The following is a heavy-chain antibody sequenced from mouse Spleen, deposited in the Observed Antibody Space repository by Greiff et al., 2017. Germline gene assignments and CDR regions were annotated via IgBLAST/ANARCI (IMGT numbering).Heavy chain of an antibody. D-gene: IGHD1-1*01. Sequence: QVTLKESGPGILQSSQTLSLTCSFSGFSLSTSGMGVSWIRQPSGKGLEWLAHIYWDDDKRYNPSLKSRLTISKDTSRNQVFLKITSVDTADTATYYCARRGIITTVVEGYFDVWGTGTTVTVSS. CDR2: IYWDDDK. CDR3: ARRGIITTVVEGYFDV. V-gene: IGHV8-12*01. J-gene: IGHJ1*03. CDR1: GFSLSTSGMG.